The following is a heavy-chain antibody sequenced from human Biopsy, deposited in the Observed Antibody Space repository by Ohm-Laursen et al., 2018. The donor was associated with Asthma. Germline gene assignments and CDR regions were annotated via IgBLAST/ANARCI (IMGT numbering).Heavy chain of an antibody. J-gene: IGHJ4*02. CDR1: GVSIRSYY. CDR2: IHYSGST. D-gene: IGHD2-15*01. CDR3: AGFCSGGNCPDH. V-gene: IGHV4-59*01. Sequence: SETLSLTCTVSGVSIRSYYWTLIRQPPGKGLEWIGNIHYSGSTYSNPSLKSRVTISVDTSKKQISLRLSSVIAADTAVYYCAGFCSGGNCPDHWGQGTLVTVSS.